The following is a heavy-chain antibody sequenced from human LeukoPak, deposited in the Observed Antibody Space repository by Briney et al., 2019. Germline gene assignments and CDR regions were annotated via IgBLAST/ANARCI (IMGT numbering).Heavy chain of an antibody. V-gene: IGHV1-2*06. CDR3: ARGPSLYGDYEGPDDAFDI. D-gene: IGHD4-17*01. J-gene: IGHJ3*02. Sequence: ASVKVSCKASGYAFTGYYMHWVRQAPGQGLEWMGRINPNSGGTNYAQKFQGRVTMTRDTSISTAYMELSRLRSDDTAVYYCARGPSLYGDYEGPDDAFDIWGQGTMVTVSS. CDR2: INPNSGGT. CDR1: GYAFTGYY.